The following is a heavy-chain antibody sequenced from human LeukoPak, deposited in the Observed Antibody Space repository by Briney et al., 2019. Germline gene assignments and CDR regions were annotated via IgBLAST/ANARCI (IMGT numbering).Heavy chain of an antibody. CDR3: ARVILRYFDWLLQRPLDY. CDR1: GFTFSSYA. J-gene: IGHJ4*02. CDR2: MSYDGSNK. D-gene: IGHD3-9*01. Sequence: GGSLRLSCAASGFTFSSYAMHWVRQAPGKGLEWVAVMSYDGSNKYYADSVKGRFTISRDNSKNTLYLQMNSLRAEDTAVYYCARVILRYFDWLLQRPLDYWGQGTLVTVSS. V-gene: IGHV3-30*04.